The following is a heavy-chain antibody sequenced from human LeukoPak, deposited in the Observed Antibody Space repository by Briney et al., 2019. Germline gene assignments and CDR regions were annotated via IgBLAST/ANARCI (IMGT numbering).Heavy chain of an antibody. CDR3: ARGVYIAAAQYGY. Sequence: LETLSLTCTVSGGSISSHYWSWIRQPPGKGLEWIGYIYYSGTTNYNPSLKSRVTISVDTSKNQFSLKLSSVTAADTAVYYCARGVYIAAAQYGYWGQGTLVTVSS. V-gene: IGHV4-59*11. D-gene: IGHD6-13*01. CDR1: GGSISSHY. J-gene: IGHJ4*02. CDR2: IYYSGTT.